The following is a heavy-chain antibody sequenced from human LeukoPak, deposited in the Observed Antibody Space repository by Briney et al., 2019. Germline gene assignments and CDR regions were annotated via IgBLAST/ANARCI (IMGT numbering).Heavy chain of an antibody. CDR1: GGSITRGGYY. CDR3: AGYGDXSFDY. V-gene: IGHV4-31*03. Sequence: SETLSLTCTVSGGSITRGGYYWSWIRQHPGKGLELIGYIYYSGNTYYNPSLKSRVTISIDTSKNQFSLKLSSVTAADTAVYYCAGYGDXSFDYWGQGILVTVSS. CDR2: IYYSGNT. J-gene: IGHJ4*02. D-gene: IGHD4-17*01.